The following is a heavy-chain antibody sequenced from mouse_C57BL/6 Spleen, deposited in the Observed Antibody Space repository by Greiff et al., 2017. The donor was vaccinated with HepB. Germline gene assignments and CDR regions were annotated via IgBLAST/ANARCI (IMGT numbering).Heavy chain of an antibody. CDR1: GYTFTDYY. V-gene: IGHV1-84*01. CDR3: ARSWITTVVASDYFDY. Sequence: QVQLKQSGPELVKPGASVKISCKASGYTFTDYYINWVKQRPGQGLEWIGWIYPGSGNTKYNEKFKGKATLTVDTSSSTAYMQLSSLTSEDSAVYFCARSWITTVVASDYFDYWGQGTTLTVSS. J-gene: IGHJ2*01. D-gene: IGHD1-1*01. CDR2: IYPGSGNT.